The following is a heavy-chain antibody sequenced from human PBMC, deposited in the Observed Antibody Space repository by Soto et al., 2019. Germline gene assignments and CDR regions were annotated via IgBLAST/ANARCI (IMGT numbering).Heavy chain of an antibody. D-gene: IGHD2-2*01. V-gene: IGHV3-9*01. Sequence: GGSLRLSCSASGFTFDDYAMHWVRQAPGKGLEWVSGISWNSGSLGYADSVKGRFTISRDTSKNQFSLKLSSVTAADTAVYYCARGSYQPPFDYWGQGTLVTVSS. CDR1: GFTFDDYA. CDR2: ISWNSGSL. J-gene: IGHJ4*02. CDR3: ARGSYQPPFDY.